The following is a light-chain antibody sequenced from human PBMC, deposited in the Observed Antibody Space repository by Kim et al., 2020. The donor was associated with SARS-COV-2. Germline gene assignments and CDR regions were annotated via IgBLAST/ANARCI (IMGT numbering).Light chain of an antibody. CDR3: SSYTSSTTWV. J-gene: IGLJ3*02. Sequence: GQSITITCTGTGSDVGGYSYVSWYQQHPGKAPKLVIYDVTYRPSGVSNRFSGSKSANTASLTISGLQAEDEAVYYCSSYTSSTTWVFGGGTQLTVL. V-gene: IGLV2-14*03. CDR2: DVT. CDR1: GSDVGGYSY.